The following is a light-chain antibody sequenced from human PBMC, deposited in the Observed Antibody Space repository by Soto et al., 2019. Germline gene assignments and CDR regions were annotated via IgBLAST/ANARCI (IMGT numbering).Light chain of an antibody. Sequence: EIVLTQSPGTLSLSPGERATLSCRASQIVISNYLAWYQQKPGQAPRLLIYGASQRATGLPDRFSGCGSGTEFTLTISRLEPEDFAVYYCQHYGSSHPTTFGQGTRLEI. V-gene: IGKV3-20*01. CDR3: QHYGSSHPTT. CDR1: QIVISNY. J-gene: IGKJ5*01. CDR2: GAS.